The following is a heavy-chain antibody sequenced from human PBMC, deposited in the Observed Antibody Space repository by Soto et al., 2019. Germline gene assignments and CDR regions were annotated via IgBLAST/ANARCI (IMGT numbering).Heavy chain of an antibody. Sequence: QLQLQESGPGLVKPSETLSLTCTVSGGSISSSSYYWGWIRQPPGKGLEWIGSIYYSGSTYYNPSLKSRVTIAVDTSKNQFSLKLSSVTAADTAVYYCARSRRSEVFGVVIGDKDYFDYWGQGTLVTVSS. V-gene: IGHV4-39*01. J-gene: IGHJ4*02. CDR1: GGSISSSSYY. D-gene: IGHD3-3*01. CDR2: IYYSGST. CDR3: ARSRRSEVFGVVIGDKDYFDY.